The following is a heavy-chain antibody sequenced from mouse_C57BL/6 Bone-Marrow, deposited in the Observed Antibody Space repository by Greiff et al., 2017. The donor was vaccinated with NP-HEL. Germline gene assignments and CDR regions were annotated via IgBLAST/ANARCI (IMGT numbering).Heavy chain of an antibody. Sequence: SGPELVKPGASVKIPCKASGYTFTDYNMDWVKQSHGKSLEWIGDINPNNGGTIYNQKFKGKATLTVDKSSSTAYMELRSLTSEDTAVYYCARSLYGSRGAMDYWGQGTSVTVSS. J-gene: IGHJ4*01. V-gene: IGHV1-18*01. D-gene: IGHD1-1*01. CDR2: INPNNGGT. CDR1: GYTFTDYN. CDR3: ARSLYGSRGAMDY.